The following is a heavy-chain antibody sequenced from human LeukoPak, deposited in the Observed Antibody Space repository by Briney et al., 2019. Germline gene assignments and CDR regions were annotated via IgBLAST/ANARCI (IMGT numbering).Heavy chain of an antibody. CDR3: ASSGSYRFDY. Sequence: GGSLRLSCAASGFTFSRYTMNWVRQAPGKGLEWVSHISTSGSAMYYADSVKGRFTISRDNAKDSLYLQMNSLRDEDTAVYYCASSGSYRFDYWGQGTLATVSS. CDR1: GFTFSRYT. D-gene: IGHD1-26*01. CDR2: ISTSGSAM. V-gene: IGHV3-48*02. J-gene: IGHJ4*02.